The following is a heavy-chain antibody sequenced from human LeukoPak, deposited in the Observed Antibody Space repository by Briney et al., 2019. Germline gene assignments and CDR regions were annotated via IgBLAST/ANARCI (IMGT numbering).Heavy chain of an antibody. Sequence: GGSPRLSCALSVFTLCSNYVTCVRQAPGKGLEWFSVIYSGGSTYYADSVKGRFTISRDNSKNTLYLQMNSLRAEDTAVYYCVSKNIYWGQGTLVTVSS. CDR2: IYSGGST. CDR3: VSKNIY. J-gene: IGHJ4*02. V-gene: IGHV3-53*01. CDR1: VFTLCSNY. D-gene: IGHD5/OR15-5a*01.